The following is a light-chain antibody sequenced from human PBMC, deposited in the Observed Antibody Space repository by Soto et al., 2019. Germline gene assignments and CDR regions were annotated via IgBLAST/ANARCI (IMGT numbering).Light chain of an antibody. CDR2: GAS. Sequence: EIVMTQSPATLSVSPGERATLSCRASQSVSSILAWYQQKPGQAPRLLIYGASIRATGIPARFSGSGSGTEFTLTISSLQSEDFAVYYCQQYNNWPPPYTFGQGTKLEIK. CDR3: QQYNNWPPPYT. J-gene: IGKJ2*01. CDR1: QSVSSI. V-gene: IGKV3D-15*01.